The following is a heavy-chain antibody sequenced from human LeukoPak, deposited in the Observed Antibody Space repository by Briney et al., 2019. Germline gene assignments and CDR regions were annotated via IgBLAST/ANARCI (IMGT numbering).Heavy chain of an antibody. CDR1: GYTFTSYY. D-gene: IGHD3-3*01. J-gene: IGHJ3*02. Sequence: GAPVKVSCKASGYTFTSYYMHWVRQAPGQGLEWMGIINPSGGSTSYAQKFQGRVTMTRDTSTSTVYMELSSLRSEDTAVYYCARAGKYYDFNDAFDIWGQGTMVTVSS. CDR3: ARAGKYYDFNDAFDI. CDR2: INPSGGST. V-gene: IGHV1-46*01.